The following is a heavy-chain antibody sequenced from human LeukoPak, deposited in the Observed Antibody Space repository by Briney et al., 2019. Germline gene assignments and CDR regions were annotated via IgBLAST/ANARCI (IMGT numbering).Heavy chain of an antibody. CDR3: ATNQYGDYTLGDY. V-gene: IGHV1-2*02. D-gene: IGHD4-17*01. CDR1: GYTFTGYY. J-gene: IGHJ4*02. Sequence: ASVKVSCKASGYTFTGYYMHWVRQAPGQGLEWMGWINPNSGGTNYAQKFQGRVTMTRDTSISTAYMELSSLRSDDTAMYYCATNQYGDYTLGDYWGQGTLVSVSS. CDR2: INPNSGGT.